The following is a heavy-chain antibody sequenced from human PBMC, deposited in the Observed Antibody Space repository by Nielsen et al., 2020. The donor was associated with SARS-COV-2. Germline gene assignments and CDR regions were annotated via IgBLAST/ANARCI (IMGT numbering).Heavy chain of an antibody. CDR2: ISSSSSTI. CDR3: AKDIRRYSYGYDPLDY. Sequence: GGSLRLSCAASGFTFSSYSMNWVRQAPGKGLEWVSYISSSSSTIYYADSVKGRFTISRDNAKNSLYLQVNSLRAEDTAVYYCAKDIRRYSYGYDPLDYWGQGTLVTVSS. V-gene: IGHV3-48*01. J-gene: IGHJ4*02. CDR1: GFTFSSYS. D-gene: IGHD5-18*01.